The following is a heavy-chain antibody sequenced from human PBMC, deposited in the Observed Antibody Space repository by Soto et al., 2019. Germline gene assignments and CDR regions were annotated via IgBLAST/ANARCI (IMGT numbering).Heavy chain of an antibody. Sequence: GGSLRLSCAASGFTFSSYGMHWVRQAPGKGLEWVAVISYDGSNKYFADSVKGRFTISRDNSKNTLYLQMNSLRAEDTAVYYCAKSHRQWLVPNNWFDPWGQGTLVTVSS. CDR3: AKSHRQWLVPNNWFDP. J-gene: IGHJ5*02. CDR2: ISYDGSNK. CDR1: GFTFSSYG. V-gene: IGHV3-30*18. D-gene: IGHD6-19*01.